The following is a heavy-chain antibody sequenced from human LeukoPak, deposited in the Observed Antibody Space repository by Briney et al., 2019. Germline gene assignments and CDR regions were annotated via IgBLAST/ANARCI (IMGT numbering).Heavy chain of an antibody. J-gene: IGHJ6*02. V-gene: IGHV1-69*13. CDR1: GGTFSSYA. D-gene: IGHD6-19*01. CDR3: ARGEGGQWLVTSYYGLDV. CDR2: IIPIFGTA. Sequence: ASVKVSCKASGGTFSSYAISWVRQAPGQGLEWMGGIIPIFGTANYAQKFQGRVTITADESTSTAYMELSSLRSEDTAVYYCARGEGGQWLVTSYYGLDVWGQGTTVTVSS.